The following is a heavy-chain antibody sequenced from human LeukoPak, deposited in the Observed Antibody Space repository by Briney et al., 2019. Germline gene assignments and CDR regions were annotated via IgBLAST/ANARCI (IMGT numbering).Heavy chain of an antibody. CDR3: ARAFIAAADLDY. Sequence: ASVKVSCKASGYIFTSYGMSWVRQAPGQGLEWMGWISAYNGNTNYAQKLQGRVTMTRDMSTSTVYMELSSLRSEDTAVYYCARAFIAAADLDYWGQGTLVTVSS. CDR1: GYIFTSYG. V-gene: IGHV1-18*01. CDR2: ISAYNGNT. D-gene: IGHD6-13*01. J-gene: IGHJ4*02.